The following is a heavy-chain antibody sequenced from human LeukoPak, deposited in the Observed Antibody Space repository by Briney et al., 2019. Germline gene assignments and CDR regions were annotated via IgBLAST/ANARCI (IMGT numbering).Heavy chain of an antibody. CDR3: ARESAGSLHDSTAAFHY. Sequence: PSETLSLTCSVSVDSVTSTYWSWIRQPPGKGLEWIAYGHHSESSNYNPSFRSRVIIPVDTSRNQFSLRLSSVTAADTAIYYCARESAGSLHDSTAAFHYWGQGILVIVSS. J-gene: IGHJ4*02. CDR1: VDSVTSTY. D-gene: IGHD2-8*02. CDR2: GHHSESS. V-gene: IGHV4-59*02.